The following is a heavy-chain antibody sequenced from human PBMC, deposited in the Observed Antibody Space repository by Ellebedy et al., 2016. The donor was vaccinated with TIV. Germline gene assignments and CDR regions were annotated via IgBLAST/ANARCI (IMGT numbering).Heavy chain of an antibody. CDR3: ARVTFTYGSVGMDV. V-gene: IGHV1-46*01. J-gene: IGHJ6*02. D-gene: IGHD3-10*01. CDR2: IDARGGSP. CDR1: AYSLTSAY. Sequence: AASVKISCKASAYSLTSAYVVWVRQAPGQGLEWKGMIDARGGSPTYAQRFQGRVTMTRDTSTSTFDMELSRLISYDTALYYCARVTFTYGSVGMDVWGQGTKVTVS.